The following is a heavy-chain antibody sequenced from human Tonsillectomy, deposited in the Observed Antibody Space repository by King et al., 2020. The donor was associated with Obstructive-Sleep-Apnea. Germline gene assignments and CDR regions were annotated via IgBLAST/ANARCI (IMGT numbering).Heavy chain of an antibody. D-gene: IGHD6-13*01. CDR2: ISYDGSDK. CDR3: GGYNWFDP. J-gene: IGHJ5*02. V-gene: IGHV3-30*03. CDR1: GFTFSNYG. Sequence: VQLVESGGGVVQPGRSLRLSCAASGFTFSNYGMQWVRQAPGEGLEWVAIISYDGSDKYYADSLKGRFTISRNNSKSTLYLQMNSLRPEDTAVYYCGGYNWFDPWGQGTLVTVSS.